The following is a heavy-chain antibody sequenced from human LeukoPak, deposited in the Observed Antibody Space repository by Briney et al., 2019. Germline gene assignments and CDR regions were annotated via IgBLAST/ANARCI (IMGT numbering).Heavy chain of an antibody. V-gene: IGHV3-23*01. CDR1: GFIFSNYA. CDR3: TKGSGWLLIDY. J-gene: IGHJ4*02. Sequence: GGSLRLSCAPSGFIFSNYAMGWVRQAPGKWLEWVSAISGSGVVTRYADSVKGRFSVSRDNSRNTLYLEMDNLRGEDTATYYCTKGSGWLLIDYWGQGTPVTVSS. D-gene: IGHD3-22*01. CDR2: ISGSGVVT.